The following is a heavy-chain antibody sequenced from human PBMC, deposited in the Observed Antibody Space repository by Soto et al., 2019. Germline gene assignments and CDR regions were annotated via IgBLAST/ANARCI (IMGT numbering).Heavy chain of an antibody. CDR3: ARESEDLTSNFDY. CDR1: GFTFTRYS. CDR2: ISSTTNYI. Sequence: VQLVESGGGLVKPGGSLRLSCAASGFTFTRYSMNWVRQAPGKGLEWVSSISSTTNYIYYGDSMKGRVTISRDNAKHSLYLEMNSLRAEDTAVYYCARESEDLTSNFDYWGQGTLVTVSS. V-gene: IGHV3-21*06. J-gene: IGHJ4*02.